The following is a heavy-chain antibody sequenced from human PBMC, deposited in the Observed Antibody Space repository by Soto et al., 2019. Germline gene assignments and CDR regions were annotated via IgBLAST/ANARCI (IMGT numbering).Heavy chain of an antibody. Sequence: PGGSLRLSSAASGFTFSSYGMHWVRQAPGKGLEWVAVIWYDGSNKYYADSVKGRFTISRDNSKNTLYLQMNSLRAEDTAVYYCARVDCSSTSCYAGRYYYYYGMDVWGQGTTVTV. CDR3: ARVDCSSTSCYAGRYYYYYGMDV. CDR1: GFTFSSYG. V-gene: IGHV3-33*01. D-gene: IGHD2-2*01. J-gene: IGHJ6*02. CDR2: IWYDGSNK.